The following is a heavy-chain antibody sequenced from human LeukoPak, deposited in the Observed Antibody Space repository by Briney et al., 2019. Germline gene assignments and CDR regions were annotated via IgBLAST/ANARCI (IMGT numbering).Heavy chain of an antibody. CDR3: ARLSGVSGWYGGSYYYYYMDV. V-gene: IGHV4-34*01. Sequence: SETLSLTCAVYGGSFSGYYWSWIRQPPGKGLEWIGEINHSGSTYYNPSLKSRVTISVDTSKNQFSLKLSSVTAAGTAVYYCARLSGVSGWYGGSYYYYYMDVWGKGTTVTISS. D-gene: IGHD6-19*01. CDR2: INHSGST. CDR1: GGSFSGYY. J-gene: IGHJ6*03.